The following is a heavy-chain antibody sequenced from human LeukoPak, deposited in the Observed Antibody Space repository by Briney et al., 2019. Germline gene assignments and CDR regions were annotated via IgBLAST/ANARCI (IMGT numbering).Heavy chain of an antibody. CDR3: ARESSRRAMTGEYDY. Sequence: GGSLRFSCAASGFTFSSYAMSWVRQAPGKGLEWVSAISGSGGSTYYADSVKGRFTISRDNSKNTLYLQMNSLRAEDTAVYYCARESSRRAMTGEYDYWGQGTLVTVSS. D-gene: IGHD6-13*01. CDR2: ISGSGGST. V-gene: IGHV3-23*01. J-gene: IGHJ4*02. CDR1: GFTFSSYA.